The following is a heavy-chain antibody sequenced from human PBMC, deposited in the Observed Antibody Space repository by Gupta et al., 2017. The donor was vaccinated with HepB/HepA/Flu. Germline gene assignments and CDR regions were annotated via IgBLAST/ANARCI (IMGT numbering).Heavy chain of an antibody. Sequence: EVQLVESGGGLIPPGGSLRLSCAVSGFTSSKYALYWVRQAPGKGLEWVSVISKAASTTYYTYYADSVRGRFTISRDSSKNTLDLDMTRLRVEDTAVYYGAGRCMSADGYDYWVQGTLGTVSS. D-gene: IGHD2-8*01. CDR1: GFTSSKYA. J-gene: IGHJ4*02. CDR2: ISKAASTTYYT. V-gene: IGHV3-23*04. CDR3: AGRCMSADGYDY.